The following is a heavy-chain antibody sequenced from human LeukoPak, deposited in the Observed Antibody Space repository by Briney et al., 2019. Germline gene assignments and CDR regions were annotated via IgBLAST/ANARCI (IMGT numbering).Heavy chain of an antibody. CDR1: GGSISSSNW. V-gene: IGHV4-4*02. CDR2: IYHSGST. CDR3: ARGLTYYDILTGYYSRIAFDI. Sequence: SETLSLTCAVSGGSISSSNWWSWVRQPPGKGLEWIGEIYHSGSTNYNPSLKSRVTISVDKSKNQFSLKLSSVTAADTAVYYCARGLTYYDILTGYYSRIAFDIWGQGTMVTVSS. J-gene: IGHJ3*02. D-gene: IGHD3-9*01.